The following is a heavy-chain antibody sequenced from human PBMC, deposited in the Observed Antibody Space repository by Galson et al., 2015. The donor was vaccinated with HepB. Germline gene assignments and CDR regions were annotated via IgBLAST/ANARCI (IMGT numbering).Heavy chain of an antibody. CDR2: IWYDGSNK. D-gene: IGHD6-6*01. CDR1: GFTFSSYG. Sequence: SLRLSCAASGFTFSSYGMHWVRQAPGKGLEWVAVIWYDGSNKYYADSVKGRFTISRDNSKNTLYLQMNSLRAEDTAVYYCARTYSSSAHIDYWGQGTLVTVSS. J-gene: IGHJ4*02. CDR3: ARTYSSSAHIDY. V-gene: IGHV3-33*01.